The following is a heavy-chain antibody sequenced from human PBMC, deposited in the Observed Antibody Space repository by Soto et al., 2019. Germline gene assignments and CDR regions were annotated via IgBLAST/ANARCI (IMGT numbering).Heavy chain of an antibody. Sequence: ASVKVSFKASGYTFTGYYMHWVRQAPGQGLEWMGWINPNSGGTNYAQKFQGWVTMTRDTSISTAYMELNRLRSDDTAVYYCARGRGSIAAAGTEGYYGMDVWGQGTTVTV. CDR3: ARGRGSIAAAGTEGYYGMDV. D-gene: IGHD6-13*01. CDR1: GYTFTGYY. CDR2: INPNSGGT. V-gene: IGHV1-2*04. J-gene: IGHJ6*02.